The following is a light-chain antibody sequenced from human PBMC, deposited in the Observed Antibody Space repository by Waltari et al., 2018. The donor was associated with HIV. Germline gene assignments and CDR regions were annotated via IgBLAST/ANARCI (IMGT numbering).Light chain of an antibody. CDR2: SNN. V-gene: IGLV1-44*01. J-gene: IGLJ2*01. CDR1: SSTIGNNP. Sequence: QSVLTQPPSASGTPGQRVTNSCSGSSSTIGNNPVEWYQQLPGTAPKLLIYSNNQRPSGVPDRISGSKSGTSASLAIGGLQSDDEADYYCASWEDSLHGPVFGGGTKLTVL. CDR3: ASWEDSLHGPV.